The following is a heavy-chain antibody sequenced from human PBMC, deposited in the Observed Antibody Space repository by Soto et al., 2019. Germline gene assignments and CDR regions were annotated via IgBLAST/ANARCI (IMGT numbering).Heavy chain of an antibody. V-gene: IGHV4-59*08. J-gene: IGHJ4*02. CDR3: AKNWNWGSLVH. CDR2: IYYGGST. CDR1: GDSISTDY. Sequence: QVHLQESGPGLVKPSETLSLTCTVSGDSISTDYWSWIRQSPGKGLEWIGFIYYGGSTNYNPSLKSRVTISVDTPKNQFSLKLSSVTAADTALYYCAKNWNWGSLVHWGQGTLVTVSS. D-gene: IGHD7-27*01.